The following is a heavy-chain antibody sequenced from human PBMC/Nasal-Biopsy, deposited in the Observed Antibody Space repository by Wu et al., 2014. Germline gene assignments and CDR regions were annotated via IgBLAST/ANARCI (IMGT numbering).Heavy chain of an antibody. V-gene: IGHV1-3*02. D-gene: IGHD6-19*01. CDR2: SNAGHGEA. CDR3: ARGSGWSNYFDF. J-gene: IGHJ4*02. Sequence: VKVSCRASGYNIIDHTIHWVRQAPGQRLEWMGWSNAGHGEAKYSQEFQGRVSITRDTYASTAYMDLNRLTSEDTAVYYCARGSGWSNYFDFWGQGTLVTVSS. CDR1: GYNIIDHT.